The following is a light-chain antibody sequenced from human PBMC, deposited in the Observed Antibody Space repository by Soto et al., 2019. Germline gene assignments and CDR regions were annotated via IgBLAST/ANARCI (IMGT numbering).Light chain of an antibody. CDR1: SSNIGSNT. CDR3: AAWDDSLNGWV. V-gene: IGLV1-44*01. CDR2: SNN. J-gene: IGLJ3*02. Sequence: QSVLTQPPSASGTPGQRVTISCSGSSSNIGSNTINWYQQLPGTAPKLFMYSNNRRPSGVPDRFSGSKSDTSASLAISGLQSEDEANYFCAAWDDSLNGWVFGGGTKLTVL.